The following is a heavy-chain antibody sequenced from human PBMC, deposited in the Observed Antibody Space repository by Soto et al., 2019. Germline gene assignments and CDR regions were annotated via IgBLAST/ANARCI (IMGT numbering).Heavy chain of an antibody. J-gene: IGHJ4*02. CDR1: GCTFSSYA. D-gene: IGHD3-10*01. CDR3: ARAMVRGVILGDFDY. V-gene: IGHV1-69*01. Sequence: QVQLVQSGAEVKKPGSSVKVSCKASGCTFSSYAISWVRQAPGQGLEWMGGTIPIFGTANYAQKFQGRVTITADESTSTAYMELSSLRSEDTAVYYCARAMVRGVILGDFDYWGQGTLVTVSS. CDR2: TIPIFGTA.